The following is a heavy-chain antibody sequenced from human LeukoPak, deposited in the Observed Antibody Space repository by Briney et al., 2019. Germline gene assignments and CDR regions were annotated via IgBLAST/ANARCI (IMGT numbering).Heavy chain of an antibody. V-gene: IGHV3-43D*04. J-gene: IGHJ4*02. CDR1: GFTFDDHA. CDR3: AKDGRNSFHY. Sequence: GGSLRLSCAASGFTFDDHAMNWVRQAPGKGLEWVSLITCDGGSTYYADSVKGRFTISRDNSKNSLYLQMNSLRGEETACYYWAKDGRNSFHYWGQGSLVTSSS. CDR2: ITCDGGST.